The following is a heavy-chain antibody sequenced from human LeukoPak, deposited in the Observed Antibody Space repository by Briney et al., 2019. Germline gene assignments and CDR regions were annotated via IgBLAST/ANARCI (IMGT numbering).Heavy chain of an antibody. CDR3: ARLQDDSFP. CDR2: IHHNGST. J-gene: IGHJ5*02. D-gene: IGHD3-3*01. V-gene: IGHV4-34*01. Sequence: PSETLSLTCAAYGGSFSGYYWPWIRQPPGKGLEWMGEIHHNGSTNYNPSHTRRVTISVDTCKNQFSLKLSFVTAADTAVYYCARLQDDSFPSSEGTLVTASS. CDR1: GGSFSGYY.